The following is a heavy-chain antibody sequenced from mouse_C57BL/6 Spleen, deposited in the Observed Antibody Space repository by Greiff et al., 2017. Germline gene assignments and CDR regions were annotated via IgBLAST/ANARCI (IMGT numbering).Heavy chain of an antibody. CDR2: ISYDGSN. CDR1: GYSITSGYY. CDR3: ARGGFTTVVADYYAMDY. J-gene: IGHJ4*01. Sequence: EVKLMESGPGLVKPSQSLSLTCSVTGYSITSGYYWNWIRQFPGNKLEWMGYISYDGSNNYNPSLKNRISITRDTSKNQFILKLKSVTTEDTATYYCARGGFTTVVADYYAMDYWGQGTSVTVSS. D-gene: IGHD1-1*01. V-gene: IGHV3-6*01.